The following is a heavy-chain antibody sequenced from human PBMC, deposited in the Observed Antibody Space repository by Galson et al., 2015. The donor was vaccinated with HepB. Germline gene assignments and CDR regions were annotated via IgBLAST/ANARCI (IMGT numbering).Heavy chain of an antibody. J-gene: IGHJ1*01. CDR1: GFTVSSNY. Sequence: SLRLSCAASGFTVSSNYMSWVRQAPGKGLEWVSVIYSGGSTYYADSVKGRFTISRDNSKNTLYLQMNSLRAEDTAVYYCARAVPHYYGSGSCGEYFQHWGQGTLVTVSS. CDR2: IYSGGST. D-gene: IGHD3-10*01. CDR3: ARAVPHYYGSGSCGEYFQH. V-gene: IGHV3-66*01.